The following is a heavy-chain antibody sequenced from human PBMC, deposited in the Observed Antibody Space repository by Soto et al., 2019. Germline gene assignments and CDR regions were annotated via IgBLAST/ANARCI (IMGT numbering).Heavy chain of an antibody. D-gene: IGHD3-3*01. V-gene: IGHV1-18*01. J-gene: IGHJ6*02. CDR1: GYTFTTYG. Sequence: QVQLVQSGAEVKKPGASVKVSCKASGYTFTTYGISWVRQAPGQGLEWMGWISAHNVNTNYGQKLQGRVTMTTDTSTNTAYMELRSLRSDDTAVYYCARVYYDFWSGYYKRGFYYYGMDAWGQGTTVTVSS. CDR2: ISAHNVNT. CDR3: ARVYYDFWSGYYKRGFYYYGMDA.